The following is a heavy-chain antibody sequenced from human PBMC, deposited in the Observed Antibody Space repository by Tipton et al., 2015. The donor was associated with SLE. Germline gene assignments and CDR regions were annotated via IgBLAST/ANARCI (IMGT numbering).Heavy chain of an antibody. J-gene: IGHJ3*02. CDR2: IYTSGST. CDR1: GGSISSGSYY. D-gene: IGHD6-13*01. V-gene: IGHV4-61*09. CDR3: ARDRGSSWYEGSFDI. Sequence: TLSLTCTVSGGSISSGSYYWSWIRQPAGKGLEWIGHIYTSGSTNYNPPPKSRVTISVDTSKNQFSLKLSSVTAADTAVYYCARDRGSSWYEGSFDIWGQGTMVTVSS.